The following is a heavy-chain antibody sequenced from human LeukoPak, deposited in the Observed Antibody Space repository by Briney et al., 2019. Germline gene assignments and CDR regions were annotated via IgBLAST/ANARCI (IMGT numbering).Heavy chain of an antibody. V-gene: IGHV3-11*04. CDR1: GFIFSNYW. CDR2: ISSSGSTI. Sequence: GGSLRLSCAASGFIFSNYWMSWVRQAPGKGLEWVSYISSSGSTIYYADSVKGRFTISRDNAKNSLYLQMNSLRAEDTAVYYCARLYASVNYFDYWGQGTLVTVSS. D-gene: IGHD3-16*01. CDR3: ARLYASVNYFDY. J-gene: IGHJ4*02.